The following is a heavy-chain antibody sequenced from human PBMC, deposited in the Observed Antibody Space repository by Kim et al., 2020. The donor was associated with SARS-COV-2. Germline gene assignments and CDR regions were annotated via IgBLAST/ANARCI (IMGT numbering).Heavy chain of an antibody. V-gene: IGHV3-43*01. CDR1: GFTFDDYT. CDR2: ISWDGGST. Sequence: GGSLRLSCAASGFTFDDYTMHWVRQAPGKGLEWVSLISWDGGSTYYADSVKGRFTISRDNSKNSLYLQMNSLRTEDTALYYCAKNWLRYFDAYYYYGMDVWGQGATVTVSS. CDR3: AKNWLRYFDAYYYYGMDV. J-gene: IGHJ6*02. D-gene: IGHD3-9*01.